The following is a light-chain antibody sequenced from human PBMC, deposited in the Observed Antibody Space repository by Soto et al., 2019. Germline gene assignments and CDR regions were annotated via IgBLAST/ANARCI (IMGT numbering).Light chain of an antibody. Sequence: QSVLTQPPSVSGAPGQRVTISCTGSSSNIGAGYDVHWYQQLPGTAPKLLIYGNSHRPSGVPDLFSGSKSGTSASLAITGLQAEDEADYYCQSYDSSLSGSVFGGGTKVTVL. CDR2: GNS. CDR3: QSYDSSLSGSV. CDR1: SSNIGAGYD. J-gene: IGLJ3*02. V-gene: IGLV1-40*01.